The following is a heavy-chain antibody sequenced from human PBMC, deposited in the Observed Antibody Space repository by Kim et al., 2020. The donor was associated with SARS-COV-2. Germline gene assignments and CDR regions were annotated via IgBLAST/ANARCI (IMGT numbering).Heavy chain of an antibody. J-gene: IGHJ4*02. D-gene: IGHD6-13*01. Sequence: SVKVSCKASGGTFSSYAISWVRQAPGQGLEWMGGIIPIFGTANYAQKFQGRVTITADESTSTAYMELSSLRSEDTAVYYCASHRFEFSSSWYYYFDYWGQGTLVTVSS. V-gene: IGHV1-69*13. CDR1: GGTFSSYA. CDR2: IIPIFGTA. CDR3: ASHRFEFSSSWYYYFDY.